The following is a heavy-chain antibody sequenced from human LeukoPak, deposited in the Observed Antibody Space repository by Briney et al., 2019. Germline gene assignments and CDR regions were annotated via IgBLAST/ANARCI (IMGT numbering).Heavy chain of an antibody. CDR2: IIPIFGTA. D-gene: IGHD4/OR15-4a*01. Sequence: ASVKVSCKASGGTFSSYAISWVRQAPGQGLEWMGGIIPIFGTANYAQKFQGRVTITTDESTSTAYMELSSLGSEDTAVYYCARDFSEYGAHQGVSMDYWGQGTLVTVSS. J-gene: IGHJ4*02. V-gene: IGHV1-69*05. CDR3: ARDFSEYGAHQGVSMDY. CDR1: GGTFSSYA.